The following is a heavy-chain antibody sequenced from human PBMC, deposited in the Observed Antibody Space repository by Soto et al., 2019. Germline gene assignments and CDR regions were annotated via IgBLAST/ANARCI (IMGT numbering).Heavy chain of an antibody. CDR2: ISGSGGST. Sequence: EVQLLESGGGLVQPGGSLRLSCAASGFTFSSYAMSWVRQAPGKGLEWVSAISGSGGSTYYADSVKGRFTISRDNSKNTLYLQINSLRAEDTAVYYCAKDRVYFGGDCSIGGYYMDFWGKGTTVTVSS. J-gene: IGHJ6*03. V-gene: IGHV3-23*01. CDR3: AKDRVYFGGDCSIGGYYMDF. D-gene: IGHD2-21*01. CDR1: GFTFSSYA.